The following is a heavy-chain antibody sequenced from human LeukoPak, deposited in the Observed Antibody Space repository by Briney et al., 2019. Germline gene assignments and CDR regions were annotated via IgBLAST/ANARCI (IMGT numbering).Heavy chain of an antibody. CDR3: GTEGGARGVDTVRYEY. Sequence: GGSLRLSCASSGFTFSGFGMHWVRQAPGKGLQWVAVISSDGSNKFYADSVAGRFTISRDNSKNTVFLQMSSLRAEDTAVYFCGTEGGARGVDTVRYEYWGQGTLVTVSS. CDR2: ISSDGSNK. V-gene: IGHV3-30*03. D-gene: IGHD2-8*02. J-gene: IGHJ1*01. CDR1: GFTFSGFG.